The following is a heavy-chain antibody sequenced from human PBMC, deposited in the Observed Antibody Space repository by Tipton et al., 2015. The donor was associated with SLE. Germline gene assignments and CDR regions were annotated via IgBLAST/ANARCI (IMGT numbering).Heavy chain of an antibody. J-gene: IGHJ4*02. CDR3: ARDTRCGGECYED. D-gene: IGHD2-21*01. CDR2: IYYSVST. CDR1: GGSISSGGYD. Sequence: TLSLTCTVSGGSISSGGYDWNWLRPRPGKGLEWIGYIYYSVSTYYNPSRKSRVTISLDTSKNQFSLRLTSVTAADMAMYYCARDTRCGGECYEDWGQGTLVTVSS. V-gene: IGHV4-31*03.